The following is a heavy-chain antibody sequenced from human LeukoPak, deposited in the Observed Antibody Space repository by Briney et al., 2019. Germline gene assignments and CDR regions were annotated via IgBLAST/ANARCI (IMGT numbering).Heavy chain of an antibody. D-gene: IGHD2-2*01. CDR3: AKVSVPAAMGRFGY. CDR1: GFTLSSYA. V-gene: IGHV3-23*01. J-gene: IGHJ4*02. CDR2: ISGSGGST. Sequence: PGGSLTLTCAASGFTLSSYAMSWVRQAPGKGLEWVSTISGSGGSTYYADSVMGRFTISRDNSKNTLYLQMNSLRAEDTAVYYWAKVSVPAAMGRFGYWGQGTLVTVSS.